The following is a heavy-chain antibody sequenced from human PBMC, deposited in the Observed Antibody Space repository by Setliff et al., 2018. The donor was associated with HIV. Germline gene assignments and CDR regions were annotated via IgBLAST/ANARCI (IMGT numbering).Heavy chain of an antibody. J-gene: IGHJ4*02. Sequence: SETLSLTCTVSGGSISSYYWSWIRQPAGKGLEWIGTIYYSGSTYYNPSLKSRLTISVDTSKNQFSLKLYSVTAADTAVYYCARAYFGSGIYYWGQGTLVTVSS. CDR3: ARAYFGSGIYY. D-gene: IGHD3-10*01. CDR2: IYYSGST. V-gene: IGHV4-59*05. CDR1: GGSISSYY.